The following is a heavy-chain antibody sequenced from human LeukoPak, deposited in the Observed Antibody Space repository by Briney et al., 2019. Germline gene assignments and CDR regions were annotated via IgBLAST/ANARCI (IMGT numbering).Heavy chain of an antibody. CDR2: IYYSGST. CDR3: ARLDSSGWPNWFDP. J-gene: IGHJ5*02. V-gene: IGHV4-39*01. CDR1: ARSISSSSYY. Sequence: PSETVSLICTVSARSISSSSYYWAWIRQPPGKGLEWFGSIYYSGSTYYNPSLKSRVTISADTYKKQYSLKLSSVTAADTAVYYCARLDSSGWPNWFDPWGQGTLVTVSS. D-gene: IGHD6-19*01.